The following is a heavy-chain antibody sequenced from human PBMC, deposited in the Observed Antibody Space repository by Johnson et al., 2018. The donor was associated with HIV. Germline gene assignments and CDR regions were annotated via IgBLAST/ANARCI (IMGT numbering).Heavy chain of an antibody. CDR2: ISYDGSNK. J-gene: IGHJ3*02. Sequence: QVQLVESGGGLVQPGGSLRLSCAASGFTVSRNYMNWVRQAPGKGLEWVAVISYDGSNKYYADSVKGRFTISKDNSKNTLYLQMSSLRAEDTAVYYCAREGAPSARDFGAFDSWGQGTMVTVSS. CDR1: GFTVSRNY. CDR3: AREGAPSARDFGAFDS. V-gene: IGHV3-30*03. D-gene: IGHD1-26*01.